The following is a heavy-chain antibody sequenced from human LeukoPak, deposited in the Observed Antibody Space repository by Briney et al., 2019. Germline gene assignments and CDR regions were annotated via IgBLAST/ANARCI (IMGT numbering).Heavy chain of an antibody. Sequence: SETLSLTCAVSGGSISSSNWWSWVRQPPGKGLEWIGEIYHSGSTNYNPSLKSRVTISVDKSKNQFSLKLSSVTAADTAVYYCARGLSIVVAAPTGDYYYYGMDVWGQGTTVTVSS. D-gene: IGHD6-19*01. J-gene: IGHJ6*02. CDR1: GGSISSSNW. CDR3: ARGLSIVVAAPTGDYYYYGMDV. CDR2: IYHSGST. V-gene: IGHV4-4*02.